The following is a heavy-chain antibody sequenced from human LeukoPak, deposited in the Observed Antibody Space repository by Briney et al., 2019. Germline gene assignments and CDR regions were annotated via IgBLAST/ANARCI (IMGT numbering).Heavy chain of an antibody. J-gene: IGHJ6*02. V-gene: IGHV3-7*01. CDR1: GFTFSSYW. D-gene: IGHD2-15*01. CDR3: ARLGGRYYYYGMDV. CDR2: IKQDGSEI. Sequence: GGSLRLSCAASGFTFSSYWMSWVRQAPGKGLEWVANIKQDGSEIYYVDSVKGRFTISRDNAKNSLYLQMNSLRAEDTAVYYCARLGGRYYYYGMDVWGQGTTVTVSS.